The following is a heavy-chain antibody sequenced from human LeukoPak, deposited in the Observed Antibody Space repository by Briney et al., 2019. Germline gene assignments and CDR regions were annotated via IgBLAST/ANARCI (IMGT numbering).Heavy chain of an antibody. V-gene: IGHV4-39*01. CDR3: ASTLVATTDYYYYMDV. CDR2: IYYSGST. Sequence: SETLSPTCTVSGGSISSSSYYWGWIRQPPGKGLEWIGSIYYSGSTYYNPSLKSRVTISVDTSKNQFSLRLSSVTAADTAVYYCASTLVATTDYYYYMDVWGKGTTVTISS. J-gene: IGHJ6*03. CDR1: GGSISSSSYY. D-gene: IGHD5-12*01.